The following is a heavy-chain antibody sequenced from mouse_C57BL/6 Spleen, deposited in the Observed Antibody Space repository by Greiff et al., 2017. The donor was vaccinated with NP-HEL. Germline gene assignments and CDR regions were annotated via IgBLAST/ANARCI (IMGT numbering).Heavy chain of an antibody. J-gene: IGHJ4*01. CDR3: ARGYPYYYGSSYVPGYAMDY. V-gene: IGHV3-6*01. CDR2: ISYDGSN. Sequence: EVQLKESGPGLVKPSQSLSLTCSVTGYSITSGYYWNWIRQFPGNKLEWMGYISYDGSNNYNPSLKNRISITRDTSKNQFFLKLNSVTTEDTATYYCARGYPYYYGSSYVPGYAMDYWGQGTSVTVSS. D-gene: IGHD1-1*01. CDR1: GYSITSGYY.